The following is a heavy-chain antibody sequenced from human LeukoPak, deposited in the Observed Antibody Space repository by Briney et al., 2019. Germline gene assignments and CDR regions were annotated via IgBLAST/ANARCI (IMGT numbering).Heavy chain of an antibody. CDR1: GFTFSNYR. V-gene: IGHV3-7*01. CDR2: IKQDGSEK. J-gene: IGHJ4*02. Sequence: GGSLRLSCAASGFTFSNYRMSWVRQAPGKGLEWVANIKQDGSEKYYVDSVKGRFTISRDNAKNSLYLQMNSLRAEDTAVYYCARVRSPRYFDYWGQGTLVTVSS. CDR3: ARVRSPRYFDY.